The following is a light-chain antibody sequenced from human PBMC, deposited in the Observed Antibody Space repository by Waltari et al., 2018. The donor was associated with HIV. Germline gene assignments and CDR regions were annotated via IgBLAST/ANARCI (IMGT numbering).Light chain of an antibody. CDR3: QSADSNASLWV. V-gene: IGLV3-25*03. CDR1: ALPKQS. CDR2: KDT. J-gene: IGLJ3*02. Sequence: SYELTQPPSVSVSPGQTARITCSGDALPKQSGYWYQQRPGQAPVLVIYKDTERPSGIPERFSGSSSGTTATLTIIGVQAQDEADYHCQSADSNASLWVFGGGTKLTVL.